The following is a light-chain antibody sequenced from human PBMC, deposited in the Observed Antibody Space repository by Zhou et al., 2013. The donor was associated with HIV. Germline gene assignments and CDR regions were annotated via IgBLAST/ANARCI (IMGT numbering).Light chain of an antibody. V-gene: IGKV1-17*01. J-gene: IGKJ4*01. CDR1: QSIDTY. CDR2: ATS. Sequence: DIQMTQSPSSLSASVGDRVTIACRASQSIDTYLNWYQQKPGRAPKLLIYATSTLQSGVPSRFSGSGSGAEFTLTISSLQPEDFATYYCLQHNSYPPLTFGGGTKVEIK. CDR3: LQHNSYPPLT.